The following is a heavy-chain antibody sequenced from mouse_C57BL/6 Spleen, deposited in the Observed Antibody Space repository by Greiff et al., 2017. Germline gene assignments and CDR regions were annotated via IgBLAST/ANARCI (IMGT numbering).Heavy chain of an antibody. D-gene: IGHD2-10*02. CDR3: ARRGYDAMDY. CDR1: GYSFTGYY. V-gene: IGHV1-42*01. Sequence: EVQLQQSGPELVKPGASVKISCKASGYSFTGYYMNWVKQSPERSLEWIGEINPSTGGTTYNQKFKAKATLTVDKSSSTAYMQLKGLTSEDSAVYYCARRGYDAMDYWGQGTSVTVSS. CDR2: INPSTGGT. J-gene: IGHJ4*01.